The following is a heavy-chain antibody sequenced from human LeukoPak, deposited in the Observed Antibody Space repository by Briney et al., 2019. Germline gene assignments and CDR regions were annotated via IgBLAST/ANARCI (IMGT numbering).Heavy chain of an antibody. CDR2: INPKSGGT. Sequence: ASVKVSCKASGYTLTAYYIHWLRQAPGQGLEWMGWINPKSGGTNYAQKFQGRVTMTRDTSISTAYMELSRLRSDDTAVYYCARVGSKDGDSDYAVFLDYWGQGTLVTVSS. CDR1: GYTLTAYY. V-gene: IGHV1-2*02. J-gene: IGHJ4*02. CDR3: ARVGSKDGDSDYAVFLDY. D-gene: IGHD5-12*01.